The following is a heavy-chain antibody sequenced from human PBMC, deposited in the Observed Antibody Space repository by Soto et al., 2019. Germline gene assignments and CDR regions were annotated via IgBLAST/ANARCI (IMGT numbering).Heavy chain of an antibody. V-gene: IGHV3-53*01. D-gene: IGHD6-6*01. Sequence: SGGSLRLSCAASGFTVSSNYMNWVRQAPGKGLEWVSIIYSDGTTSYADSVKGRFTISRDNFKNTLHLQTNSLRAEDTAVYYCAILSNWGQGTLVTVSS. J-gene: IGHJ4*02. CDR3: AILSN. CDR2: IYSDGTT. CDR1: GFTVSSNY.